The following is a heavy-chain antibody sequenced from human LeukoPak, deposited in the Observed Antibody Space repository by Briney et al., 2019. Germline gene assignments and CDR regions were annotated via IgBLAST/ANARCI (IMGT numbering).Heavy chain of an antibody. J-gene: IGHJ3*02. V-gene: IGHV3-21*01. D-gene: IGHD3-9*01. CDR1: GFTFSSYS. CDR3: ARDLADYDILTGYYLPDAFDI. Sequence: GGSLRLSCAASGFTFSSYSMNWVRQAPGKGLEWVSSISSSSSYIYYADSVKGRFTISRGNAKNSLYLQMNSLGAEDTAVYYCARDLADYDILTGYYLPDAFDIWGQGTMVTVSS. CDR2: ISSSSSYI.